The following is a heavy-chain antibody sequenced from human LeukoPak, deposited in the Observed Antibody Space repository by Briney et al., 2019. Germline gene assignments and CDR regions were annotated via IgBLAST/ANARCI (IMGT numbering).Heavy chain of an antibody. Sequence: PSETLSLTCTVSGGSVSSGNHYWSWIRQPPGGGLEWIGYIYYTGDTTYNPSLKSRVTISIDTSKNQFSLKVTSVTATDTAIYYCARGKTWFAPWGQGTLVTISS. CDR3: ARGKTWFAP. CDR2: IYYTGDT. CDR1: GGSVSSGNHY. D-gene: IGHD4-23*01. V-gene: IGHV4-61*01. J-gene: IGHJ5*02.